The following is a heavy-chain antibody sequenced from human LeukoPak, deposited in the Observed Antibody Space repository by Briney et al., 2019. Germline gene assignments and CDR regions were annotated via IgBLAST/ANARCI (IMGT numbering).Heavy chain of an antibody. V-gene: IGHV4-38-2*01. D-gene: IGHD6-6*01. CDR1: GYSISSGYY. CDR2: IYHSGST. Sequence: SETLFLTCAVSGYSISSGYYWGWIRQPPGKGLEWIGSIYHSGSTYYNPSLKSRVTISVDTSKNQFSLKLSSVTAADTAVYYCARRVAARPLWYFDYWGQGTLVTVSS. CDR3: ARRVAARPLWYFDY. J-gene: IGHJ4*02.